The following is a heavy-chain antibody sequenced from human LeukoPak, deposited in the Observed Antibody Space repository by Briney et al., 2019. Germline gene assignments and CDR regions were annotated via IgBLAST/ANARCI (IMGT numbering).Heavy chain of an antibody. CDR3: ARGLTVLRFLEWLVFGY. D-gene: IGHD3-3*01. CDR2: INPNSGGT. V-gene: IGHV1-2*02. J-gene: IGHJ4*02. CDR1: GYTITGYY. Sequence: ASVKVSCKASGYTITGYYMHWVRQAPGQGLEWMGWINPNSGGTNYAQKFQDRVTMTRDTSLSTAYMELGRLRSDDTAVYYCARGLTVLRFLEWLVFGYWGQGTLVTVSS.